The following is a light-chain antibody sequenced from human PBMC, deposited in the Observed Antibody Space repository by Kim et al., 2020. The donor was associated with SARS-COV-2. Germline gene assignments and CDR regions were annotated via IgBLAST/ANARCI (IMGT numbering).Light chain of an antibody. CDR3: QQYHSSPWT. CDR2: GAF. Sequence: PGDRATLSCRASQRVSSSYFAWYQQRPGQPPRLLIYGAFNRANGIPDRFSGSGSGTDFTLTISRLEPEDFAVYYCQQYHSSPWTFGKGTKVDIK. CDR1: QRVSSSY. J-gene: IGKJ1*01. V-gene: IGKV3-20*01.